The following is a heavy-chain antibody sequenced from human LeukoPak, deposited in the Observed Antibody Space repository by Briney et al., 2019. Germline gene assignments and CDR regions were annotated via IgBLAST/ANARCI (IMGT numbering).Heavy chain of an antibody. CDR2: ISSSVGSI. CDR3: AKDGAWLRFDD. CDR1: GLTFTDFY. D-gene: IGHD5-12*01. Sequence: GGSLRLSCAASGLTFTDFYMSWIRQAPGKGLEWISYISSSVGSIYYADSVKGRFTISRDDSKNTLYLQMKNLRAEDTAVYYCAKDGAWLRFDDWGQGILVSVSS. V-gene: IGHV3-11*01. J-gene: IGHJ4*02.